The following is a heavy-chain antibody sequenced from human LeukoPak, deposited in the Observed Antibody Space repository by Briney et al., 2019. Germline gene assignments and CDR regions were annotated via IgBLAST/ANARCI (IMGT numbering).Heavy chain of an antibody. Sequence: SETLSLTCTVSGGSISSYYWSWIRQPPGKGLEWIGYIYTSGSTNYNPSLKSRVTISVDTSKSQFSLKLSSVTAADTAVYYCARHLCSSSTSCYRDAFDIWGQGTMVTVSS. CDR3: ARHLCSSSTSCYRDAFDI. CDR1: GGSISSYY. V-gene: IGHV4-4*09. D-gene: IGHD2-2*01. J-gene: IGHJ3*02. CDR2: IYTSGST.